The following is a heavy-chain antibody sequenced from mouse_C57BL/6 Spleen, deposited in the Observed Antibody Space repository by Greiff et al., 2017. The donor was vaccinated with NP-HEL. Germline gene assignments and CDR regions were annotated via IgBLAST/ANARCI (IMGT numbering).Heavy chain of an antibody. V-gene: IGHV1-61*01. CDR2: IYPSDSET. CDR3: ARFYGNYGGY. D-gene: IGHD2-1*01. J-gene: IGHJ4*01. CDR1: GYTFTSYW. Sequence: QVQLQQSGAELVRPGSSVKLSCKASGYTFTSYWMDWVKQRPGQGLEWIGNIYPSDSETHYNQKFKDKATLTVDKSSSTAYMQLSSLTSEDSAVYYCARFYGNYGGYWGQGTSVTVSS.